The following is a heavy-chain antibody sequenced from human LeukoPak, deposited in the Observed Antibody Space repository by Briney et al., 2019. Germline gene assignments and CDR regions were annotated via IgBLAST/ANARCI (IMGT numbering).Heavy chain of an antibody. Sequence: PSETLSLTCAVYGGSFSGYFWSWIRQPPGKGLEWIGDINHDGGINYNPSLKSRVTISLDKSKNHFSLNLSSVTAADTALYYCASSDGLPPRSDSSYDVFDYWGQGTLVTVSS. CDR1: GGSFSGYF. V-gene: IGHV4-34*01. D-gene: IGHD5-12*01. CDR3: ASSDGLPPRSDSSYDVFDY. CDR2: INHDGGI. J-gene: IGHJ4*02.